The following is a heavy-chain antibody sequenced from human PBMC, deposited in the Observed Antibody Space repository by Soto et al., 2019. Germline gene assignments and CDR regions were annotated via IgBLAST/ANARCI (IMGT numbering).Heavy chain of an antibody. Sequence: QVQLHESGPGLVKPSQTLSLTCTVSGGSISSGGYYWNWIRQHPGKGPECIGHKSYSGSTYYNPSLKSRVIISLDPSENQFSLRLTSVTAADTAVYYCARGLGNWGSYFDYWGQGSLVTVSS. CDR3: ARGLGNWGSYFDY. J-gene: IGHJ4*02. V-gene: IGHV4-31*03. CDR2: KSYSGST. D-gene: IGHD7-27*01. CDR1: GGSISSGGYY.